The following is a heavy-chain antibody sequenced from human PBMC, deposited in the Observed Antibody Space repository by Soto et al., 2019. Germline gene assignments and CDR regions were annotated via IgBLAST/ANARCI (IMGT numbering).Heavy chain of an antibody. J-gene: IGHJ3*02. Sequence: QVQLVQSGAEVKKPGASVKVSCKASGYTFTSYYMHWVRQAPGQGLEWMGIINPTSGGTHYAQKFRGRVTMTRDTSTSTVYMEPSSLRSEDTAVYYCARGMTTVTRDAFDIWGQGTMVTVSS. CDR1: GYTFTSYY. V-gene: IGHV1-46*01. CDR3: ARGMTTVTRDAFDI. CDR2: INPTSGGT. D-gene: IGHD4-4*01.